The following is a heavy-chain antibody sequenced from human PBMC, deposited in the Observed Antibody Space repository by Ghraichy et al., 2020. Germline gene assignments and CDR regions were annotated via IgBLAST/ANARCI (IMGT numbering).Heavy chain of an antibody. D-gene: IGHD2-15*01. V-gene: IGHV1-18*04. CDR3: ARDIYDFKRRVANRENSGGSWSGFDP. CDR1: GYTFTSYG. J-gene: IGHJ5*02. CDR2: ISAYNGNT. Sequence: ASVKVSCKASGYTFTSYGISWVRQAPGQGLEWMGWISAYNGNTNYAQKLQGRVTMITDTSTSTAYMELRSLRSDDTAVYYCARDIYDFKRRVANRENSGGSWSGFDPWGQGTLVTVSS.